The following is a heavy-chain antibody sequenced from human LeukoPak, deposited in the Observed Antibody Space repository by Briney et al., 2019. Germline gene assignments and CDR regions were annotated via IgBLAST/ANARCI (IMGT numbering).Heavy chain of an antibody. Sequence: GSLRLSCAASGFTFSSYAMSWVRQPPGKGLEWIGEINHSGSTNYNPSLKSRVTISVDTSKNQFSLKLSSVTAADTAVYYCARLRRPRGGFDYWGQGTLVTVSS. J-gene: IGHJ4*02. CDR2: INHSGST. CDR3: ARLRRPRGGFDY. V-gene: IGHV4-34*01. D-gene: IGHD3-16*01. CDR1: GFTFSSYA.